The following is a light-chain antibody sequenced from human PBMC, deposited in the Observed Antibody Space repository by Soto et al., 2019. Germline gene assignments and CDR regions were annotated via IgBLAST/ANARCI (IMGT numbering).Light chain of an antibody. CDR3: QAWDSSTASYV. J-gene: IGLJ1*01. V-gene: IGLV3-1*01. CDR1: ILGDKY. CDR2: QDT. Sequence: SYELTQPPSVSVSPGQTASITCSGDILGDKYACWYQQKAGQSPVLVIHQDTKRPSGIPERFSGSISGNTATLTISGTQAVDEADYYCQAWDSSTASYVFGTGTKVTVL.